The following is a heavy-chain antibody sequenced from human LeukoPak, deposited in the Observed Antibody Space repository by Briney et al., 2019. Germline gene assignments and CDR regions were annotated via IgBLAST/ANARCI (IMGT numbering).Heavy chain of an antibody. CDR2: IYYSGNT. CDR1: GGSISSNSYF. D-gene: IGHD5-18*01. CDR3: ARGSYGYSYGLHHFDY. V-gene: IGHV4-39*07. Sequence: TSETLSLTCTVSGGSISSNSYFWGWVRQPPGKGLEWIGSIYYSGNTYYNPSLKSRVTISVDTSKNQFSLKLSSVTAADTAVYYCARGSYGYSYGLHHFDYWGQGTLVTVSS. J-gene: IGHJ4*02.